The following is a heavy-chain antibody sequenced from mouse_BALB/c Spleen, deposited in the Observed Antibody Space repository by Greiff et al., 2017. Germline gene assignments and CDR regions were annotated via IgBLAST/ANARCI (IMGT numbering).Heavy chain of an antibody. J-gene: IGHJ3*01. CDR2: IWSGGST. Sequence: VQLQQSGPGLVQPSQSLSITCTVSGFSLTSYGVHWVRQSPGKGLEWLGVIWSGGSTDYNAAFISRLSISKDNSKSQVFFKMNSLQANDTAIYYCARPHYDWFAYWGQGTLVTVSA. D-gene: IGHD1-2*01. V-gene: IGHV2-2*02. CDR3: ARPHYDWFAY. CDR1: GFSLTSYG.